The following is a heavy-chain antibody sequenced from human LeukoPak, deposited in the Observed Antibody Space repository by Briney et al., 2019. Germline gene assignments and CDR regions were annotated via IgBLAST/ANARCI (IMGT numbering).Heavy chain of an antibody. CDR1: GFTFRSYA. J-gene: IGHJ5*02. CDR3: ARDPVLLEWQNWFDP. D-gene: IGHD3-3*01. V-gene: IGHV3-30-3*01. Sequence: PGGSLRLSCAASGFTFRSYAMHWVRQAPGKGLEWVAVISYDGSNKYYTDSVKGRSTISRDNSKNTLYLQMNSLRSDDTAVYYCARDPVLLEWQNWFDPWGQGTLVTVSS. CDR2: ISYDGSNK.